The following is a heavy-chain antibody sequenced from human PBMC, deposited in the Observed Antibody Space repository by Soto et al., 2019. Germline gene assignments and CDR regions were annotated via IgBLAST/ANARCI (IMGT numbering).Heavy chain of an antibody. CDR1: GFTFGDYA. CDR2: IRSKAYGGTT. CDR3: TRGGDSVLLDPDGSTVCYYDRES. Sequence: PEGSLRLSCTASGFTFGDYAMSWFRQAPGTGLEWVGFIRSKAYGGTTEYAASVKGRFTISRDDSKSIAYLQMNSLKTEDTAVYYCTRGGDSVLLDPDGSTVCYYDRESWDQET. D-gene: IGHD5-18*01. V-gene: IGHV3-49*03. J-gene: IGHJ6*02.